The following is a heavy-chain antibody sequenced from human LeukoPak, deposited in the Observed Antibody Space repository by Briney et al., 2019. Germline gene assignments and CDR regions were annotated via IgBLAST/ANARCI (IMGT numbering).Heavy chain of an antibody. CDR2: ISGSGGGT. Sequence: PGGSLRLSCAASGFTFSSYVMSWVRQAPGKGLEGVSAISGSGGGTHYADSVKGRFTISRDNSKNTLYLQMNSLRADDTAVYYCAKEWAPGGIAVSRGQGTLVTVSS. J-gene: IGHJ4*02. CDR3: AKEWAPGGIAVS. V-gene: IGHV3-23*01. CDR1: GFTFSSYV. D-gene: IGHD6-19*01.